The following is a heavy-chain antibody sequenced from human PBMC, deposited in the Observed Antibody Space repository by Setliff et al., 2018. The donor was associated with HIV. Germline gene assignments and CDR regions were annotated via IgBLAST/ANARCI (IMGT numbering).Heavy chain of an antibody. CDR1: GGSFSGYY. J-gene: IGHJ4*02. D-gene: IGHD5-18*01. V-gene: IGHV4-34*01. Sequence: PSETLSLTCAVYGGSFSGYYWSWIRQPPGKGLEWIGEINHSGSTNYNPSLMGRVTISVDTSKNQFSLKLSSVTAADTAVYYCSRVRLRGYSYGSWDYWGQGTRVTVSS. CDR3: SRVRLRGYSYGSWDY. CDR2: INHSGST.